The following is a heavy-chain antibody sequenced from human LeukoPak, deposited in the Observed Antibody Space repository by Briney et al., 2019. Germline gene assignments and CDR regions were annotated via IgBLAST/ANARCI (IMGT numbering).Heavy chain of an antibody. D-gene: IGHD4-17*01. CDR1: GGSISSYY. V-gene: IGHV4-59*08. CDR3: ARQEVVDYGDNWFDP. CDR2: IYYSGST. Sequence: SETLSLTCTVSGGSISSYYWSWIRQPPGKGPEWIGYIYYSGSTNYNPSLKSRVTISVDTSKNQFSLKLSSVTAADTAVYYCARQEVVDYGDNWFDPWGQGTLVTVSS. J-gene: IGHJ5*02.